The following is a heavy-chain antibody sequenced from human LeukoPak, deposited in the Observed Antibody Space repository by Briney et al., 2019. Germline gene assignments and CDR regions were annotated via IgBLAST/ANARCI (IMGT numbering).Heavy chain of an antibody. CDR3: TTLTVASSFDY. CDR2: ISSSGGTR. CDR1: AFSFSVYE. D-gene: IGHD6-19*01. V-gene: IGHV3-48*03. J-gene: IGHJ4*02. Sequence: GGSLRLSCAASAFSFSVYEMYWVRQAPGKGLEWVSYISSSGGTRYYADSVKGRFTISRDNAKNSLYLQMNSLRAEDTAVYYCTTLTVASSFDYWGQGALVTVSS.